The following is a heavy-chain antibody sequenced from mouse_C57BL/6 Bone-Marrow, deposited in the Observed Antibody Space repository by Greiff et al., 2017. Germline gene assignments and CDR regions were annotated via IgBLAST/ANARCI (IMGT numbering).Heavy chain of an antibody. CDR2: IHPNSGST. Sequence: QVQLQQPGAELVKPGASVKLSCKASGYTFTSYWMHWVKQRPGQGLEWIGMIHPNSGSTNYNEKFKSKDTLTVDKSSSTAYIQLSSLTSEESAVYYCARKKIEIYYGYDYYAMDYWGQGTSVTVSS. D-gene: IGHD2-2*01. J-gene: IGHJ4*01. V-gene: IGHV1-64*01. CDR3: ARKKIEIYYGYDYYAMDY. CDR1: GYTFTSYW.